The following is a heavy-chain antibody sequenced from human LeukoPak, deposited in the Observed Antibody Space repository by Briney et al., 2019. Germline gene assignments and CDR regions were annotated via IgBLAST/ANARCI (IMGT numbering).Heavy chain of an antibody. J-gene: IGHJ4*02. Sequence: GASVKVSCKDSGYTFTDYSIHWVRQAPGQGLEWMGRINPNSGGTNYAQKFQGRVTMTRDTSISTAYMELSRLRSDDTAVYYCARDKVGATTLDYWGQGTLVTVSS. CDR3: ARDKVGATTLDY. D-gene: IGHD1-26*01. CDR2: INPNSGGT. V-gene: IGHV1-2*06. CDR1: GYTFTDYS.